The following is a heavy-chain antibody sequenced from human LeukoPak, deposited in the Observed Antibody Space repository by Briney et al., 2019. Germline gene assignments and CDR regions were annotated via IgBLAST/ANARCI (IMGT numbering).Heavy chain of an antibody. V-gene: IGHV1-46*01. J-gene: IGHJ5*02. CDR3: ARGYCSSTSCYAWFDP. CDR1: GYTXTLYY. Sequence: GASVKVSCKASGYTXTLYYMHWVRQAPGQGLEWMGTINPSGGSTHYAQRFQGRVTMTRDTSTSTVDMELSSLRSEDTAVYYCARGYCSSTSCYAWFDPWGQGTLVTVSS. CDR2: INPSGGST. D-gene: IGHD2-2*01.